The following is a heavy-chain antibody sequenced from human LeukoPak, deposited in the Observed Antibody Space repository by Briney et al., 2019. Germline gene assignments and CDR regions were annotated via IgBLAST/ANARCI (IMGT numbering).Heavy chain of an antibody. CDR3: ARPGSASGYWVH. J-gene: IGHJ4*02. Sequence: GGSLRLSCAASGFIVSNNYLSWVRQPPGKGLEWVSVIHSGGRTKYADSVRDRFTISRDTAKNTVYLQMNSLRVDDTAAYYCARPGSASGYWVHWGQGTLVTVSS. V-gene: IGHV3-66*01. CDR1: GFIVSNNY. CDR2: IHSGGRT. D-gene: IGHD3-3*01.